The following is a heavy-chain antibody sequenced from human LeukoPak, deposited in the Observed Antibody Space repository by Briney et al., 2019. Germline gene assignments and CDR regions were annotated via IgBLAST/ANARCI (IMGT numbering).Heavy chain of an antibody. CDR1: GGSFSGYY. D-gene: IGHD6-13*01. Sequence: PSVTLSLTCAVYGGSFSGYYWSWIRQPPGKGLEWIGEINYSGSTNYNPSLKSRVTISVDTSKNQFSLKLSSVTAADTAVYYCARGIPYSSSWYVRAQYYYYYYMDGWGKGTTVTISS. V-gene: IGHV4-34*01. CDR2: INYSGST. CDR3: ARGIPYSSSWYVRAQYYYYYYMDG. J-gene: IGHJ6*03.